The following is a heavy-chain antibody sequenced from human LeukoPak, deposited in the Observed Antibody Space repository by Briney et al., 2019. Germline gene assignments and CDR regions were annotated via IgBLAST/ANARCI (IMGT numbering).Heavy chain of an antibody. CDR3: ARGRDGYKSAFDI. D-gene: IGHD5-24*01. Sequence: PSETLSLTCTVSGGSINNFHWGWIRQPPGKGLEWIGYIYYSGSTNYNPSLKSRVTIPLDTSKNQFSLKLTSVTAADTAVYYCARGRDGYKSAFDIWGQGTMVTVSS. J-gene: IGHJ3*02. CDR2: IYYSGST. CDR1: GGSINNFH. V-gene: IGHV4-59*01.